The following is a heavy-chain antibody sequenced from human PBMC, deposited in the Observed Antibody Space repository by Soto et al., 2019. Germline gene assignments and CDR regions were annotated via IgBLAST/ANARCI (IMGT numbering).Heavy chain of an antibody. V-gene: IGHV1-2*04. J-gene: IGHJ3*02. D-gene: IGHD3-22*01. CDR1: GYTFTGYY. CDR2: INPNSGGT. Sequence: ASVKVSCKASGYTFTGYYMHWVRQAPGQGLEWMGWINPNSGGTNYAQKFQGWVTMTRDTSISTAYMELSRLRSDDTAVYYCARTQAYYDSSGSWDAFDIWGQGTMVTVSS. CDR3: ARTQAYYDSSGSWDAFDI.